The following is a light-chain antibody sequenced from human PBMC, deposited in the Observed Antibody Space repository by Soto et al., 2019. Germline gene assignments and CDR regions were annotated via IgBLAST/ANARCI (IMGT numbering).Light chain of an antibody. V-gene: IGKV3-20*01. CDR1: QRVTSTY. CDR2: GAS. CDR3: QQYDTSPYN. Sequence: EIVLTQSPGTLSLSPGESATLSCRARQRVTSTYLAWFQHKPGQPPRLLLYGASNRAADIPGRFSGSGSGRDFTLTISRVEPEDFAVYYCQQYDTSPYNFGQGTKLEIK. J-gene: IGKJ2*01.